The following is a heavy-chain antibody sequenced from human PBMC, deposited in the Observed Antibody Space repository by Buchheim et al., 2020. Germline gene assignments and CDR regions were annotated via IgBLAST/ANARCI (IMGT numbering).Heavy chain of an antibody. V-gene: IGHV3-23*01. CDR2: ISGSGNFP. CDR1: GFTFSNYA. D-gene: IGHD6-19*01. CDR3: AKDYKWLVGSYYFYYGMDV. Sequence: EVHLLESGGGLVQPGGSLRLSCVASGFTFSNYAMSWVRQAPGKGLEWVSTISGSGNFPYYTDSVKGRFTISRDNSKNTLYLLMNSLRAEDAAVYYCAKDYKWLVGSYYFYYGMDVWGQGTT. J-gene: IGHJ6*02.